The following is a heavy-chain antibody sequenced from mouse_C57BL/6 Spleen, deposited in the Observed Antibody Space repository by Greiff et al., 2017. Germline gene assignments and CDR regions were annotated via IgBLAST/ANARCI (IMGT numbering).Heavy chain of an antibody. CDR3: ARSVDGEDY. J-gene: IGHJ2*01. V-gene: IGHV1-26*01. Sequence: EVQLQQSGPELVKPGASVKISCKASGYTFTDYYMNWVKQSHGKSLEWIGDINPNNGGTSYNQKFKGKATLTVDKSSSTAYMELRSLTSEDSAVYYCARSVDGEDYWGQGTTLTVSS. CDR2: INPNNGGT. CDR1: GYTFTDYY. D-gene: IGHD2-13*01.